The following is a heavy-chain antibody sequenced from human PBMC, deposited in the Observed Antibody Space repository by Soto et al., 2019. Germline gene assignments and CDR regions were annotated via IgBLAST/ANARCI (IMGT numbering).Heavy chain of an antibody. D-gene: IGHD1-20*01. CDR1: GGTFSSYA. CDR2: IIPIFATA. CDR3: ARSITATVSYYYGMDV. J-gene: IGHJ6*02. V-gene: IGHV1-69*12. Sequence: QVQLVQSGAEVKKPGSSVKVSCKASGGTFSSYAISWVRQAPGQGLEWMGGIIPIFATADYAQKFQGRVTITADESTRTAYMELSSLRSEDTAVYYCARSITATVSYYYGMDVWGQGTTVTVSS.